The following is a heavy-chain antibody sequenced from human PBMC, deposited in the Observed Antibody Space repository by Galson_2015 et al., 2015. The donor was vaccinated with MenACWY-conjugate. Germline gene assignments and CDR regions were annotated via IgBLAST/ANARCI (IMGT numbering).Heavy chain of an antibody. CDR1: GFTFSSYG. CDR3: AKPGCQYYYYYDMDV. V-gene: IGHV3-21*01. J-gene: IGHJ6*03. D-gene: IGHD6-19*01. Sequence: SLRLSCAASGFTFSSYGMNWVRQAPGKGLEWVSSISRSSSNIYYADSVKGRLTISRDNAKNSLYLQMNKLRAEDTAVYYCAKPGCQYYYYYDMDVWGKGTTVTVSS. CDR2: ISRSSSNI.